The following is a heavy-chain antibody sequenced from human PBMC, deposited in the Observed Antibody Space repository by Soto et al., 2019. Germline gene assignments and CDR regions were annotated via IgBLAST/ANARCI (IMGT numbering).Heavy chain of an antibody. CDR1: GYRFTTYW. CDR2: IDPSDSYT. J-gene: IGHJ4*02. CDR3: ARHSGSYLGDFDY. V-gene: IGHV5-10-1*03. Sequence: EVQLVQSEEEVKKPGESLRISCKGSGYRFTTYWISWVRQMPGKGLEWMARIDPSDSYTNYRPSFQGHVTISVDKSISTAYLQWSSLKASDTSMYYCARHSGSYLGDFDYWGQGTLVTVSS. D-gene: IGHD1-26*01.